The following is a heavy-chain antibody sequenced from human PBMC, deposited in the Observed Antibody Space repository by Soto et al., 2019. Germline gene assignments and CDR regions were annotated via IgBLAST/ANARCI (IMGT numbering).Heavy chain of an antibody. V-gene: IGHV4-30-4*01. CDR3: ARDFKRYISPPGPLEY. J-gene: IGHJ4*02. CDR2: IYYSGST. D-gene: IGHD2-2*02. Sequence: QVQLQESGPGLVRPSQTLSLTCTVSGDSISSGDYYWSWIRQPPGKGLEWIGLIYYSGSTHYNPSLKSRLLISVNTSKNQFSLKLTSATAADTAVYYSARDFKRYISPPGPLEYWGQGTLVTVSS. CDR1: GDSISSGDYY.